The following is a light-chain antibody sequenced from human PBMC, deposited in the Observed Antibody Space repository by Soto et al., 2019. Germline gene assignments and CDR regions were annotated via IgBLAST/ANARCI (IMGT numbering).Light chain of an antibody. CDR2: VAS. J-gene: IGKJ1*01. CDR3: QQYGTSHPT. CDR1: QSVSSNF. Sequence: EIVLTQSPGTLSLSPGERATLSCKASQSVSSNFLAWYQRKPGQAPRLLIYVASYKATDIPYRISGSGSGTDFTLTIANLEPEDFAVYYCQQYGTSHPTFGQGTKVEF. V-gene: IGKV3-20*01.